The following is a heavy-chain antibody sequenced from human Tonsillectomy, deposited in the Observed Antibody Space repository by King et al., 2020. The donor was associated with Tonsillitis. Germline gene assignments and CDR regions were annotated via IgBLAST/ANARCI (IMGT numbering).Heavy chain of an antibody. V-gene: IGHV3-15*07. CDR1: GFTFIDAW. J-gene: IGHJ6*03. CDR2: IKSKTDGGTT. D-gene: IGHD2-15*01. CDR3: TTLYCSGGSCYYQYFFMDV. Sequence: VQLVESGGGLVKPGGSLRLSCAASGFTFIDAWMNWVRQAPGKGLEWVGRIKSKTDGGTTDYAAPVKGRFTISRDDSRNTLYLQMNSLKIEDSAVYFCTTLYCSGGSCYYQYFFMDVWGKGTTVTVSS.